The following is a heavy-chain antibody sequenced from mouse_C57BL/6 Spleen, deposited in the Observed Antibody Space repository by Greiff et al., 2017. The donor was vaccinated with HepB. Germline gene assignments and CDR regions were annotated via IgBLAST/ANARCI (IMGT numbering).Heavy chain of an antibody. Sequence: EVMLVESGGGLVQPGGSLKLSCAASGFTFSDYYMYWVRQTPEKRLEWVAYISNGGGSTYYPDTVKGRFTISRDNAKNTLYLQMSRLKSEDTAMYYCARHREGDYDGFAYWGQGTLVTVSA. J-gene: IGHJ3*01. D-gene: IGHD2-4*01. CDR3: ARHREGDYDGFAY. CDR1: GFTFSDYY. V-gene: IGHV5-12*01. CDR2: ISNGGGST.